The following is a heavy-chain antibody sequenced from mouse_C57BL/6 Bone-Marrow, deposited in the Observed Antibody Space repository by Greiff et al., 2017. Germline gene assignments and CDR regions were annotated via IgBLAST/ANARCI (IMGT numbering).Heavy chain of an antibody. V-gene: IGHV1-69*01. CDR1: GYTFTSYW. Sequence: VKLQQPGAELVMPGASVKLSCKASGYTFTSYWMHWVKQRPGQGLEWIGEIDPADSYTNYNQKFKGKSTLTVDKSSSTAYLQLSSLTSEDSAVYYCARVWGNFYYWYFDVWGTGTTVTVSS. CDR2: IDPADSYT. J-gene: IGHJ1*03. D-gene: IGHD2-1*01. CDR3: ARVWGNFYYWYFDV.